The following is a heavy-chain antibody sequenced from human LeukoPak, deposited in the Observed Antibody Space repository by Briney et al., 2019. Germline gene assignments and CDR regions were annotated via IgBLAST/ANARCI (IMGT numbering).Heavy chain of an antibody. CDR3: AKGGDTMVRGVIRPGCFDY. Sequence: DPGGSLRLSCAASGFTFSDYYMSWIRQAPGKGLEWVSYISSSGSTIYYADSVKGRFTISRDNSKNTLYLQMNSLRAEDTAVYYCAKGGDTMVRGVIRPGCFDYWGQGTLVTVSS. J-gene: IGHJ4*02. V-gene: IGHV3-11*01. D-gene: IGHD3-10*01. CDR1: GFTFSDYY. CDR2: ISSSGSTI.